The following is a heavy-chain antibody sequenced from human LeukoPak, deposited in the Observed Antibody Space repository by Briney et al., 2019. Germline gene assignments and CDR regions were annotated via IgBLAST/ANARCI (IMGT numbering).Heavy chain of an antibody. J-gene: IGHJ4*02. Sequence: GGSVRLSCGACVFTLRRCSMNWVRQAPGKGRVWVSSISSSSSYIYYADSVKGRFTISRDNAKNSLYLQMNSLRAEGTAVYYCARDFMSELPAAQVSNYWGQGTLVTVSS. CDR1: VFTLRRCS. D-gene: IGHD2-2*01. CDR3: ARDFMSELPAAQVSNY. CDR2: ISSSSSYI. V-gene: IGHV3-21*01.